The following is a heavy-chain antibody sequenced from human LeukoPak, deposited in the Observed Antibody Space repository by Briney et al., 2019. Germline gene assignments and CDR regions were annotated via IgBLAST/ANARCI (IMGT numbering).Heavy chain of an antibody. V-gene: IGHV4-30-2*01. J-gene: IGHJ4*02. CDR2: IYHSGST. Sequence: SETLSLTCTVSGGSISSGGYYWSWIRQPPGKGLEWIGYIYHSGSTYYNPSLKSRVTIPVDTSKNQFSLKLSSVTDADTAVYYCARDAYYYDGSGYYVVDYWGQGTLVTVSS. CDR1: GGSISSGGYY. D-gene: IGHD3-22*01. CDR3: ARDAYYYDGSGYYVVDY.